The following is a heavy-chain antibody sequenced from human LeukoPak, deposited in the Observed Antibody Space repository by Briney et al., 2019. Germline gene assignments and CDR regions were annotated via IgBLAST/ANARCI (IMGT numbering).Heavy chain of an antibody. Sequence: SETLSLTCAVSGGPIISSNWWSWVRQPPGKGLEWIGEIYYSGSTNYNPSLKSRVTISVDTSKNQFSLKLSSVTAADTAVYYCARGNYDFWSGYPIFDYWGQGTLVTVSS. CDR1: GGPIISSNW. J-gene: IGHJ4*02. D-gene: IGHD3-3*01. V-gene: IGHV4-4*02. CDR3: ARGNYDFWSGYPIFDY. CDR2: IYYSGST.